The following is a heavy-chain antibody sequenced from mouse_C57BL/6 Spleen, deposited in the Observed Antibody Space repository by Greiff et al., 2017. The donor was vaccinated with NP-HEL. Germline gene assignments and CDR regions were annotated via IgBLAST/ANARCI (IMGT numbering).Heavy chain of an antibody. Sequence: VQLQQSGAELVKPGASVKLSCKASGYTFTSYWMQWVKQRPGQGLEWIGEIDPSDSYTNYNQKFKGKATLTVDTSSSTAYMQLSSLTSEDSAVYYCAVYDYGDYWGQGTTLTVSS. CDR2: IDPSDSYT. J-gene: IGHJ2*01. V-gene: IGHV1-50*01. CDR3: AVYDYGDY. CDR1: GYTFTSYW. D-gene: IGHD2-4*01.